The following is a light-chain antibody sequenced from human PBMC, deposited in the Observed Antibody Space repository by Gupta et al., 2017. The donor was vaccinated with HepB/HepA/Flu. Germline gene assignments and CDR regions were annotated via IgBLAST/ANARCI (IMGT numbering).Light chain of an antibody. J-gene: IGLJ2*01. CDR2: YND. Sequence: SFLTQATPLSGTPRQGGTTPCFGSSSNVGRNNVNWYQQLPGTAPKLLIYYNDERPSGVPDRISGSKSGTSASLAISGLQSEDEADYYCAAWDTSLNVVVFGGGTKLTVL. CDR3: AAWDTSLNVVV. V-gene: IGLV1-44*01. CDR1: SSNVGRNN.